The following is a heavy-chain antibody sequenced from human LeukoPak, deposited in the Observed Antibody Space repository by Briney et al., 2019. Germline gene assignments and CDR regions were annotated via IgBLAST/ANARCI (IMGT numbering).Heavy chain of an antibody. CDR3: ARRNKAVPGDAFDM. CDR2: IYHNGRT. Sequence: SETLSLTCTVSGGSISSGGYYCTWIRQPPGKGLEWIGYIYHNGRTYYNPSLESRVTISVDTSKNQFSLNLRSVTAADTAVFYCARRNKAVPGDAFDMWGQGTMVTVSS. D-gene: IGHD6-19*01. V-gene: IGHV4-30-2*03. CDR1: GGSISSGGYY. J-gene: IGHJ3*02.